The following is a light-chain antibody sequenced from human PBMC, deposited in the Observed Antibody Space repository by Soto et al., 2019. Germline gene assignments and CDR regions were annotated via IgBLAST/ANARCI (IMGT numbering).Light chain of an antibody. CDR3: GTWDSGLSGGRWV. J-gene: IGLJ3*02. CDR1: TSNIGRNY. Sequence: QSVLTQPPSVSAAPGQKVTISCSGSTSNIGRNYVSWYQHLPGTAPKLLIYDNDKRRSGIPDRFSASKSATSATLGISGLQTGDEADYYCGTWDSGLSGGRWVFGGGTKLTVL. V-gene: IGLV1-51*01. CDR2: DND.